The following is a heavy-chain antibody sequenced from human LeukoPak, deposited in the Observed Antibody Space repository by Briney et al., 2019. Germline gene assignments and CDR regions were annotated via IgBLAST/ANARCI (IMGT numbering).Heavy chain of an antibody. CDR3: ARDGGYCSSTNCYLGV. CDR2: ISSSSTTI. CDR1: GFTFSSYS. J-gene: IGHJ3*01. Sequence: GGSLRLSCAASGFTFSSYSMNWVRQAPGKGLEWVSYISSSSTTIYYADSVKGRFTISRDNAKNSLYLQMNSLRAEDTAVYYCARDGGYCSSTNCYLGVWGQGTMVIVSS. V-gene: IGHV3-48*01. D-gene: IGHD2-2*01.